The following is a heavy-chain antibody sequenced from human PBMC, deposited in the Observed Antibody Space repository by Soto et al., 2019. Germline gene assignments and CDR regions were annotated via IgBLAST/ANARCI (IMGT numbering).Heavy chain of an antibody. CDR2: IYPSGMP. D-gene: IGHD5-18*01. CDR1: GGSISNAAYS. J-gene: IGHJ4*02. Sequence: RSLTCTVSGGSISNAAYSWSWIRQPPGKGLEWIGYIYPSGMPFYNPSLRSRVTISIDRLNDQFSLNLKSVTAADTAVYYCARERGGYGLFDSWGQGTLVTVSS. CDR3: ARERGGYGLFDS. V-gene: IGHV4-30-2*01.